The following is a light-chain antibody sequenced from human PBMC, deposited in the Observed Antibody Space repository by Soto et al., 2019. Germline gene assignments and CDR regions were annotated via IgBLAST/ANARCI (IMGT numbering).Light chain of an antibody. J-gene: IGKJ5*01. CDR1: QGVSTW. V-gene: IGKV1-12*01. Sequence: IHLTHSPTSESASVGDRDTITCRASQGVSTWLAWYQQKPGKAPNLLIYTASSLQSGVPSRFSGSGSGTDFTLTISGLQPEDFATYYCQQAASFPITFGQGTRLEIK. CDR2: TAS. CDR3: QQAASFPIT.